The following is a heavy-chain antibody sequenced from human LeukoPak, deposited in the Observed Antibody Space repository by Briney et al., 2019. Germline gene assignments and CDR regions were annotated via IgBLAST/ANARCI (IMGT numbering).Heavy chain of an antibody. CDR2: INSDGSTT. D-gene: IGHD6-19*01. J-gene: IGHJ4*02. V-gene: IGHV3-74*01. CDR3: ARVGAVAGTFDY. CDR1: GFTFSSYW. Sequence: AGGSLRLSCAASGFTFSSYWMHWVRQAPGKGLMWVSRINSDGSTTTYADSVKGRFTISRDNAKNTLYLQMNSLRAEDTAVYYCARVGAVAGTFDYWGQGTLVTVSS.